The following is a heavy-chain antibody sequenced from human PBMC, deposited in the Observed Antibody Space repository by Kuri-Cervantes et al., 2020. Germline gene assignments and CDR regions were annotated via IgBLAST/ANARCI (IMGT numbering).Heavy chain of an antibody. CDR2: VNYIGNT. CDR3: AREWHYFDS. CDR1: GGSFSGYY. J-gene: IGHJ4*02. Sequence: SETLSLTCAVYGGSFSGYYWSWIRQPPGKRLEWIGHVNYIGNTGSADYNPSLRSRVAISVDTSKNRFSLNLNSVTAADTAVYYCAREWHYFDSWGQGTMVTVSS. V-gene: IGHV4-59*01. D-gene: IGHD5-24*01.